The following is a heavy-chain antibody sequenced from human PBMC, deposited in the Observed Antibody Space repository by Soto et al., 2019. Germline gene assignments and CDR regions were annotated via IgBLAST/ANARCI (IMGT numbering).Heavy chain of an antibody. V-gene: IGHV4-59*01. D-gene: IGHD3-9*01. CDR3: ARGLFDWLLSTAEPHWNYYYGMDV. Sequence: SEWMSITSTVSGESICSYYWGWIRQPQGKGLEWIGYIYYSGSTNYNPSLKSRVTISVDTSKNQFSLKLSSVTAADTAVYYCARGLFDWLLSTAEPHWNYYYGMDVWGQGTTVTVSS. CDR2: IYYSGST. CDR1: GESICSYY. J-gene: IGHJ6*02.